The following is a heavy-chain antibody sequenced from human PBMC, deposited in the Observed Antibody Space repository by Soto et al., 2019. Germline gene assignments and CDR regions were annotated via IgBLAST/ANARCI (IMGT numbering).Heavy chain of an antibody. CDR3: ARGIGYSYGPVFDY. CDR1: GGSISSGGYS. V-gene: IGHV4-30-2*01. Sequence: QLQLQESGSGLVKPSQTLSLTCAVSGGSISSGGYSWSWIRQPPGKGLEWIGYIYHSGSTYYNPALKSRVTISVDRSKNQFSLKLSSVTAADTAVYYCARGIGYSYGPVFDYWGQGTLVTVSS. D-gene: IGHD5-18*01. CDR2: IYHSGST. J-gene: IGHJ4*02.